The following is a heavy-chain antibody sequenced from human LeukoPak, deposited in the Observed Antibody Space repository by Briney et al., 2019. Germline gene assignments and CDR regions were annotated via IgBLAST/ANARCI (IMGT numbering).Heavy chain of an antibody. CDR1: GAPFSSNA. Sequence: GASVKVSCKASGAPFSSNAISWVRRAPGQGLGWMGGIIPIFGTANYAQKFQGRVTITADESTSIAYMELSSLRSEDTAVYYCARVSLATKFYYYYGMDVWGQGTTVTVSS. CDR3: ARVSLATKFYYYYGMDV. D-gene: IGHD5-12*01. V-gene: IGHV1-69*01. CDR2: IIPIFGTA. J-gene: IGHJ6*02.